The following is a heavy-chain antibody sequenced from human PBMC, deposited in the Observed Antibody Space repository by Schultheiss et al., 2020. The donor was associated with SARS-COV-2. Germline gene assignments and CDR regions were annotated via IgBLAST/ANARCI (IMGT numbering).Heavy chain of an antibody. CDR2: IYYSGST. D-gene: IGHD3-10*01. Sequence: SQTLALTCTVYGGCFSGYYWSWIRQPPGKGLEWIGYIYYSGSTNYNPSLKSRVTISVDTSKNQFSLKLNSVTAADTAVYYCARADGSGNHYNPYYYSGMDVWGRGTTGTVSS. CDR1: GGCFSGYY. CDR3: ARADGSGNHYNPYYYSGMDV. J-gene: IGHJ6*02. V-gene: IGHV4-59*01.